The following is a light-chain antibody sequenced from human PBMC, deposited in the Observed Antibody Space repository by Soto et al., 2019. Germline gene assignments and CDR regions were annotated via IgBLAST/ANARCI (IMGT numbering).Light chain of an antibody. CDR1: QRISTW. Sequence: DIQMTQSPSSVSASVGDRVTITCRASQRISTWLAWYQQKPGQAPKLLIYSASTLQSGVPSRFSGSGSGTDFTLTISSLQPEDFATYYCQQANSFPITFGQGTRLEIK. CDR3: QQANSFPIT. CDR2: SAS. V-gene: IGKV1-12*01. J-gene: IGKJ5*01.